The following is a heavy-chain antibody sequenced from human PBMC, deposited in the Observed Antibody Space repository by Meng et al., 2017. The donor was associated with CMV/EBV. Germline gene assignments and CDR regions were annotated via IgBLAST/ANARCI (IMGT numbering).Heavy chain of an antibody. D-gene: IGHD3-3*01. J-gene: IGHJ6*02. V-gene: IGHV1-8*03. CDR2: MNPNSGNT. Sequence: ASVKVSCKASGYTFTSYDINWVRQATGQGLEWMGWMNPNSGNTGYAQKFQGRVTITRNTSISTAYMELSSLRSEDTAVYYCARGGTIFGVVLYYYGMDVWGQGTTVTVSS. CDR1: GYTFTSYD. CDR3: ARGGTIFGVVLYYYGMDV.